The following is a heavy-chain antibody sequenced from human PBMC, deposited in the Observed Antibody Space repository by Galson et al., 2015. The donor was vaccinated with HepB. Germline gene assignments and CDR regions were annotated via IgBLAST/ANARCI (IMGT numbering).Heavy chain of an antibody. CDR2: IKQDGSEK. V-gene: IGHV3-7*03. D-gene: IGHD6-13*01. Sequence: SLRLSCAASGFTFSSYWMSWVRQAPGKGLEWVANIKQDGSEKYYVDSVKGRFTISRDNAKNSLYLQMNSLRAEDTAVYYCARDGGIAAAGTTTTYYYYGMDVWGQGTTVTVSS. J-gene: IGHJ6*02. CDR1: GFTFSSYW. CDR3: ARDGGIAAAGTTTTYYYYGMDV.